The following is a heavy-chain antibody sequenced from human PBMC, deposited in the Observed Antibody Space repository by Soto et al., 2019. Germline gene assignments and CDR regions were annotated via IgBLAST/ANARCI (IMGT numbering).Heavy chain of an antibody. CDR1: GDSISVSPYF. CDR2: IFYDGST. D-gene: IGHD6-13*01. V-gene: IGHV4-39*01. J-gene: IGHJ4*02. CDR3: ARLQAAVPHY. Sequence: QLQLQESGPGLVKPSETLSLTCTVSGDSISVSPYFWGWIRQPPGKGLEWIASIFYDGSTVYTPSLKSRAFISVDTSQNQFSLKLTSVAAADTAIYFCARLQAAVPHYWGQGTLVIVSS.